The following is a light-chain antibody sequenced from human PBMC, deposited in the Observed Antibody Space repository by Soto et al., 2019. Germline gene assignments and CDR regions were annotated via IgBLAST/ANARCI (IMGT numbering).Light chain of an antibody. J-gene: IGKJ5*01. V-gene: IGKV3-15*01. CDR3: QQYKNRPL. CDR2: GAS. CDR1: HSVNSH. Sequence: MTQFPATLSVSPGERITLSRRTSHSVNSHVSWYQQKPGQAPRLLLYGASTRAGVIPGRFSRRGWGAEFTLIISSLQYEDFAVYYYQQYKNRPLFGQGTRLEIK.